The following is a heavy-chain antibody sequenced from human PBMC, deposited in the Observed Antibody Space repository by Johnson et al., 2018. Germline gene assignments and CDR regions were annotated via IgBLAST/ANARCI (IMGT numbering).Heavy chain of an antibody. Sequence: VQLVETGGGLVQPGGSPTLSCTASGFTFTYYALPWVRQAPGKGLEWVSTVQGNGIETYYADSVQGLFTISRVNPQNPLYLPINTPRADDTAVYYCAKDLPDPGFQPFDSWGQGTLVTVSA. V-gene: IGHV3-23*04. D-gene: IGHD2-15*01. J-gene: IGHJ4*02. CDR1: GFTFTYYA. CDR2: VQGNGIET. CDR3: AKDLPDPGFQPFDS.